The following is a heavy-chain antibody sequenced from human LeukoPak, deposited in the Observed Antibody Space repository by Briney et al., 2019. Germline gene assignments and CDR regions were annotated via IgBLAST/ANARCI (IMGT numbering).Heavy chain of an antibody. Sequence: GASVKVSCKASGYTFTGYYMHWVRQAPGQGLEWMGWINPNSGGTNYAQKFQGRVTMTRDTSISTAYMELSRLRSDDTAVYYCARAFLGVAYDAFDIWGQGTMVTVSS. J-gene: IGHJ3*02. CDR3: ARAFLGVAYDAFDI. CDR2: INPNSGGT. CDR1: GYTFTGYY. D-gene: IGHD3-3*01. V-gene: IGHV1-2*02.